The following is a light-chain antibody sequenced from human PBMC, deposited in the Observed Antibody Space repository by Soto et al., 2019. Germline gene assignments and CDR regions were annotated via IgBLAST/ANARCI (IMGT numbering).Light chain of an antibody. J-gene: IGLJ1*01. CDR2: EVS. CDR1: SSDVGSYNL. V-gene: IGLV2-23*02. Sequence: QSVLTQPASVSGSPGQSITTSCTGTSSDVGSYNLVSWYQQHPGKAPKVMIYEVSKRPSGVSNRFSGSKSGNTASLTISGLQAEDEADYYCCAYAGSTFYVFGTGTKVTVL. CDR3: CAYAGSTFYV.